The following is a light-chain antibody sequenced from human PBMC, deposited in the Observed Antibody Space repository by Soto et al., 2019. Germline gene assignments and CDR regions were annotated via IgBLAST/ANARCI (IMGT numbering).Light chain of an antibody. CDR1: KLGDKY. J-gene: IGLJ2*01. CDR2: QDT. Sequence: SYELTQPPSVSVSLGQTASITCSGDKLGDKYVCWYQQKPGQSPVLVIYQDTKRPSGIPERFSGSNSGNTATLTVSGTQAMDEADYYCQAWNSSTVVFGGGTKVTVL. CDR3: QAWNSSTVV. V-gene: IGLV3-1*01.